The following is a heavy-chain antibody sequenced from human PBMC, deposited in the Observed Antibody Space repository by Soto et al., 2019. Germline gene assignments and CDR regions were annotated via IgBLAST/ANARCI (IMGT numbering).Heavy chain of an antibody. CDR2: IYYSGST. CDR3: ARDCTVTSTGPRRAFDI. D-gene: IGHD4-17*01. CDR1: GGSISSGGYY. J-gene: IGHJ3*02. V-gene: IGHV4-31*03. Sequence: QVQLQESGPGLVKPSQTLSLTCTVSGGSISSGGYYWSWIRQHPGKGLEWIGYIYYSGSTYYNPSLKSRVTISVDTSKNQFSLKLSSVTVADTAVYYCARDCTVTSTGPRRAFDIWGQGTMVTVSS.